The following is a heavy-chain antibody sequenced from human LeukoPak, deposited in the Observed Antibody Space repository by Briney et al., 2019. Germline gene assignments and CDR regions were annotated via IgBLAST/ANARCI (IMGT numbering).Heavy chain of an antibody. CDR1: GYTFTSYY. CDR2: INPTGGST. V-gene: IGHV1-46*01. CDR3: ARDHYHKIHSVMVTAPDY. J-gene: IGHJ4*02. D-gene: IGHD2-21*02. Sequence: ASVKVSCKASGYTFTSYYMHWVRQAPGEGLEWMGIINPTGGSTSYVQKFQGRVTMTRDTSTSTVYMELSSLRSEDTAVYYCARDHYHKIHSVMVTAPDYWGQGTLVIVSS.